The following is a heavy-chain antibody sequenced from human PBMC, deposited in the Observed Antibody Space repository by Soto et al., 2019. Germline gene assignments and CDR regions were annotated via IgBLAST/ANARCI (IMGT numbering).Heavy chain of an antibody. D-gene: IGHD1-26*01. J-gene: IGHJ3*02. CDR3: AKGGVGSTSNAFDI. CDR1: GFTFSNYA. V-gene: IGHV3-23*01. CDR2: ISGSSYTT. Sequence: PGGSLRLSCAASGFTFSNYAMNWVRQAPGKGLEWVSGISGSSYTTYYADSVKGRFTISRDNSKNTLYLQMNSLRAEDTAVYYCAKGGVGSTSNAFDIWGQGTMVTVSS.